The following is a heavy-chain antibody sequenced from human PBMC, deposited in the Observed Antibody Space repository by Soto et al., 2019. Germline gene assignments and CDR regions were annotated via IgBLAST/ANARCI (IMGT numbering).Heavy chain of an antibody. CDR1: GTSISSSYW. Sequence: QVQLRQSGPGLMKPSGTLTLNCVVSGTSISSSYWWTWVRQSPGKGLEWIGEIYHTGITKYNPSLKTRVTISVDKSSNQFSLKLTSVAATDTAMYYCATLPPRIVVVLSEFPTWGQGSQVTVSS. D-gene: IGHD2-21*01. V-gene: IGHV4-4*02. CDR3: ATLPPRIVVVLSEFPT. J-gene: IGHJ5*02. CDR2: IYHTGIT.